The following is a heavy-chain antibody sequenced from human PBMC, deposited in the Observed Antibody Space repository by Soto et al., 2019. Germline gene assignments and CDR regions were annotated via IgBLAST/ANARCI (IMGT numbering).Heavy chain of an antibody. V-gene: IGHV4-34*01. Sequence: PSETLSLTCAVYGGSFSGYYWSWIRQPPGKGLEWIGEINHSGSTNYNPSLKSRVTISVDTSKNQFSLKLSSVTAADTAVYYCAREAASLRPFDPWGQGTLVPVSS. CDR3: AREAASLRPFDP. J-gene: IGHJ5*02. CDR1: GGSFSGYY. CDR2: INHSGST. D-gene: IGHD3-3*02.